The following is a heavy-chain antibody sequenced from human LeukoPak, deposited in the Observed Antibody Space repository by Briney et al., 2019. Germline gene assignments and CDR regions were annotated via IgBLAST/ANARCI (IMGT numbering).Heavy chain of an antibody. V-gene: IGHV3-23*01. CDR2: ISGSGGST. CDR1: GFTFSSYA. D-gene: IGHD5-24*01. Sequence: GGSLRLSCAASGFTFSSYAMSWVRQAPGKGLEWVSAISGSGGSTYYADSVKGRFTISRDNSKNTLYLQMNSLRAEDTAVYYCANARRDGYNRGDYWGQGTLVTVSS. CDR3: ANARRDGYNRGDY. J-gene: IGHJ4*02.